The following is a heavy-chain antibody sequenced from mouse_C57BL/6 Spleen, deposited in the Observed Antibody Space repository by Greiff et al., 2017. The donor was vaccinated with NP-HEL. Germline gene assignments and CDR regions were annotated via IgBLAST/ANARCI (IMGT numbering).Heavy chain of an antibody. CDR1: GYTFTSYG. Sequence: QVQLKESGAELARPGASVKLSCKSSGYTFTSYGLSWVKQRTGQGLEWIGEIYPRSGNTYYNEKFKGKATLTADKSSSTAYMELRSLTSEDSAVYFCASYYDYDDYAMDYWGQGTSVTVSS. CDR3: ASYYDYDDYAMDY. D-gene: IGHD2-4*01. CDR2: IYPRSGNT. V-gene: IGHV1-81*01. J-gene: IGHJ4*01.